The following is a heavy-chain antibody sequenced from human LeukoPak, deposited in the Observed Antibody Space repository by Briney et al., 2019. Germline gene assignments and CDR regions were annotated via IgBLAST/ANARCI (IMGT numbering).Heavy chain of an antibody. CDR2: ISYDGSNK. J-gene: IGHJ5*02. Sequence: QPGGSLRLSCAASGFTFSSYAMHWVRQAPGKGLEWVAVISYDGSNKYYADSVKGRFTISRDNSKNTLYLQMNSLRAEDTAVYYCARQGRSGYRGEFDPWGQGTLVTVSS. CDR3: ARQGRSGYRGEFDP. CDR1: GFTFSSYA. V-gene: IGHV3-30-3*01. D-gene: IGHD6-13*01.